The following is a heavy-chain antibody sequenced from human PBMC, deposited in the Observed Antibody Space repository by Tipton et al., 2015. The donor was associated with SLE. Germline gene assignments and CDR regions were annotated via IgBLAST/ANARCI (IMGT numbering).Heavy chain of an antibody. CDR3: AKDKGLTGFQYYSMNV. CDR2: IKRDGSEK. CDR1: GFTFDIYW. V-gene: IGHV3-7*03. J-gene: IGHJ6*04. Sequence: GSLRLSCAASGFTFDIYWMTWVRQTPGRGLEWVANIKRDGSEKVYVDSVKGRFTISRDNAQNSLYLEMNSLRVEDTAVYYCAKDKGLTGFQYYSMNVWGKGTKVTVSS. D-gene: IGHD1-14*01.